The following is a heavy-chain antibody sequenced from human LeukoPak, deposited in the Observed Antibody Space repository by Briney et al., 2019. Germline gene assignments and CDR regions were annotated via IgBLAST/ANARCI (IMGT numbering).Heavy chain of an antibody. D-gene: IGHD2-2*01. J-gene: IGHJ5*02. CDR1: GFTFSSYS. CDR2: ISSSSSTI. Sequence: GGSLRLSCAASGFTFSSYSMNWVRQAPGKGLEWVSYISSSSSTIYYADSVKGRFTISRDNAKNSLYLQMNSLRAEGTAVYYCARDLCSSTSCYAGWFDPWGQGTLVAVSS. CDR3: ARDLCSSTSCYAGWFDP. V-gene: IGHV3-48*01.